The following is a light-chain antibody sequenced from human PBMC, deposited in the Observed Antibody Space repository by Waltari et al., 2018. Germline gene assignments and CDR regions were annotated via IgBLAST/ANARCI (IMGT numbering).Light chain of an antibody. Sequence: EIVMTQSPATLSVSPGERATLSCRASQSVSSNLVWYQQKPGQAPRLLIYGASTRATGIPARFSVSGSGTVFTLTISSMQSEGVAVYYGQQYNNWPLTFGPGTKVDIK. V-gene: IGKV3-15*01. J-gene: IGKJ3*01. CDR2: GAS. CDR1: QSVSSN. CDR3: QQYNNWPLT.